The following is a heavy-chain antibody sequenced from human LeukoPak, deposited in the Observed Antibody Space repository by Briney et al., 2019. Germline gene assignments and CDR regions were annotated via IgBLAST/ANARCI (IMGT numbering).Heavy chain of an antibody. Sequence: GGSLRLSCAASGFTFSDYYMSWIRQAPGKGLEWVSYISSSGSTIYYADSVKGRFTISRDNAKNSLYLQMNSLRAEDTAVYYCARDWFALGYCTGGSCYTFDYWGQGTLVTVSS. J-gene: IGHJ4*02. CDR1: GFTFSDYY. D-gene: IGHD2-15*01. V-gene: IGHV3-11*01. CDR3: ARDWFALGYCTGGSCYTFDY. CDR2: ISSSGSTI.